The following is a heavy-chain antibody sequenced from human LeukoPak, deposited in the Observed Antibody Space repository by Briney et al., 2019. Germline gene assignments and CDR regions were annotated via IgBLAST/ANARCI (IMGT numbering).Heavy chain of an antibody. Sequence: SVKVSCKASGGTFSSFSVSWVRQAPGQGLEWMGGIIPIFGTSNYAQKFQGRVTITADESTSTAYMELNSLRSEDTAVYYCARAPPDYYDSSGYYPLGYWGQGTLVTVSS. V-gene: IGHV1-69*13. CDR2: IIPIFGTS. CDR1: GGTFSSFS. CDR3: ARAPPDYYDSSGYYPLGY. D-gene: IGHD3-22*01. J-gene: IGHJ4*02.